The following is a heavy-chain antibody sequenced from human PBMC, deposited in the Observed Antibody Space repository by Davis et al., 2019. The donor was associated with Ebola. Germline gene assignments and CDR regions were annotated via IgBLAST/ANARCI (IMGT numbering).Heavy chain of an antibody. J-gene: IGHJ5*02. CDR1: GYTFTSYG. V-gene: IGHV1-18*01. D-gene: IGHD4-11*01. CDR2: ISAYNGNT. Sequence: ASVKVSCKASGYTFTSYGISWVRQAPGQGLEWMGWISAYNGNTNYAQKLQGRVTMTTDTSTSTAHMELRSLRSDDTAVYYCARDGRIDYRWFDPWGQGTLVTVSS. CDR3: ARDGRIDYRWFDP.